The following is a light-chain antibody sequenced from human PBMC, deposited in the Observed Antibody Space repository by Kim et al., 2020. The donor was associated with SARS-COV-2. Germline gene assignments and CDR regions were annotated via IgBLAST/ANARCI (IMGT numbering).Light chain of an antibody. Sequence: VALGQTVRITCQGDSLRSYYATWYQQKPGQAPMLVIYGKNNRPSEIPDRFSGSSSGNTASLTITGAQAEDEAEYYCNSRDSNNNVIFGGGTQLTVL. J-gene: IGLJ2*01. V-gene: IGLV3-19*01. CDR1: SLRSYY. CDR2: GKN. CDR3: NSRDSNNNVI.